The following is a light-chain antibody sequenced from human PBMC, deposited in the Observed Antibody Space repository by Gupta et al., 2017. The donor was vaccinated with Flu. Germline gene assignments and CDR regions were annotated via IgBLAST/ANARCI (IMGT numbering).Light chain of an antibody. CDR3: QQTYSFPLT. CDR1: QGISDW. CDR2: GAS. V-gene: IGKV1-12*01. J-gene: IGKJ4*01. Sequence: EIQMTQSPSSGSASLGYRVTINCRASQGISDWLDWYQQKPGKAPTLLIYGASTLQHGVPSRFSGRGSGTDFTLTIDNLQAEDFATYFCQQTYSFPLTFAGGTKVEIK.